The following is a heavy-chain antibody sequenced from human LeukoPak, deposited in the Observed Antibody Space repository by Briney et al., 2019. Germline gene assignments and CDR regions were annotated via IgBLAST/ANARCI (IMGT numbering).Heavy chain of an antibody. CDR1: GGSISSYY. CDR3: ARGAWVAAAFDY. D-gene: IGHD2-15*01. J-gene: IGHJ4*02. V-gene: IGHV4-4*07. Sequence: SETLSLTCTVSGGSISSYYWSWIRQPAGKGLEWIGRIYTSGSTYYNPSLKSRVTMSVDTSKNQFSLKLSSVTAADTAVYYCARGAWVAAAFDYWGQGTLVTVSS. CDR2: IYTSGST.